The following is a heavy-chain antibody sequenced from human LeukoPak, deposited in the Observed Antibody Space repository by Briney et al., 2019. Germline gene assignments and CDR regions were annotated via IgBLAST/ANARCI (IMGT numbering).Heavy chain of an antibody. CDR3: VREAGYSSGWDFDY. V-gene: IGHV3-66*01. CDR1: GFTVSSNS. D-gene: IGHD6-19*01. CDR2: IYSGGST. Sequence: GGSLRFSGAASGFTVSSNSMSWVRKAPGKGLEWVSIIYSGGSTFYSDSVKGRFTISRDNSKNTLYLQMNSLRAEDTAVYYCVREAGYSSGWDFDYWGQGTLVTVSS. J-gene: IGHJ4*02.